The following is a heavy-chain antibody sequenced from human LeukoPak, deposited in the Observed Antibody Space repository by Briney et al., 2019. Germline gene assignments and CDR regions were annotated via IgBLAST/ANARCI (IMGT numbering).Heavy chain of an antibody. CDR2: IYHSGST. CDR3: ARFFISDFDY. D-gene: IGHD3-10*01. Sequence: SETLSLTCSVSGGSISSSSYYWGWIRQPPGKGLEWIGSIYHSGSTYYNPSPKSRVTISVDTSKNQFSLKLSSVTAADTAVYYCARFFISDFDYWGQGTLVTVSS. CDR1: GGSISSSSYY. J-gene: IGHJ4*02. V-gene: IGHV4-39*07.